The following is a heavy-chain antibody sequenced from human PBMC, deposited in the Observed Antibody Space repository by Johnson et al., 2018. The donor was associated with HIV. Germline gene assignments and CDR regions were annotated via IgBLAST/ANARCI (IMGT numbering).Heavy chain of an antibody. V-gene: IGHV3-30*03. J-gene: IGHJ3*02. CDR1: GFTFSSYG. CDR2: ISYDVSNK. CDR3: TTDPLAVAPYGDDAFDI. Sequence: QVQLVESGGGVVQPGRSLRLSCAASGFTFSSYGMHWVRQAPGKGLEWVAVISYDVSNKYYADSVKGRFTISRDNSKNSLYLQMNSLKTEDTAVYYCTTDPLAVAPYGDDAFDIWGQGTMVTVSS. D-gene: IGHD6-19*01.